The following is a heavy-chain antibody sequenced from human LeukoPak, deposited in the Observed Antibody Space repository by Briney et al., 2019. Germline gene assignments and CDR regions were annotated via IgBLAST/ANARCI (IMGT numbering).Heavy chain of an antibody. CDR1: GFTFSSYA. CDR2: ISGTSGRT. J-gene: IGHJ4*02. Sequence: GGSLRLSCAASGFTFSSYAMIWVRQAPGKGLQWVSSISGTSGRTEYADSVKGRFTISRDNSKDTLYLQMNSLRAEDTAVYYCAKSIEGAYYYDSSGYYPYGYWGQGTLVTVSS. V-gene: IGHV3-23*01. CDR3: AKSIEGAYYYDSSGYYPYGY. D-gene: IGHD3-22*01.